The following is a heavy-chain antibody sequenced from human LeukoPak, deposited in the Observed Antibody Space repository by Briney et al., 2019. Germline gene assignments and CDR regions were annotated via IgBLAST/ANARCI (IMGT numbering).Heavy chain of an antibody. CDR1: GGSFSGYY. CDR3: ARHLVEMATIYYFDY. Sequence: PSETLSLTCAVYGGSFSGYYWSWIRQPPGKGLEWIGEINHSGSTYYNPSLKSRVTISVDTSKNQFSLKLSSVTAADTAVYYCARHLVEMATIYYFDYWGQGTLVTVSS. V-gene: IGHV4-34*01. D-gene: IGHD5-24*01. J-gene: IGHJ4*02. CDR2: INHSGST.